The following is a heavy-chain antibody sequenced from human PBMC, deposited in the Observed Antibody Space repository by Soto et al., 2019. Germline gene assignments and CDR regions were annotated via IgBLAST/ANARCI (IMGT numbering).Heavy chain of an antibody. CDR2: INPNSGGT. D-gene: IGHD3-3*01. V-gene: IGHV1-2*02. J-gene: IGHJ6*02. CDR3: ARVGFGNYDFWSRRQHEPDYYYYGMDV. CDR1: GYTFTGYY. Sequence: ASVKVSCKASGYTFTGYYMHWVRQAPGQGLEWMGWINPNSGGTNYAQKFQGRVTMTRDTSISTAYMELSRLRSDDTAVYYCARVGFGNYDFWSRRQHEPDYYYYGMDVSGQGTTVTVYS.